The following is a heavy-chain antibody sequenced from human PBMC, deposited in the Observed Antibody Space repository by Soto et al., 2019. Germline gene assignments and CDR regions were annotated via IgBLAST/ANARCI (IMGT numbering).Heavy chain of an antibody. CDR2: IYYSRST. CDR1: GGSISSYY. D-gene: IGHD4-17*01. J-gene: IGHJ6*02. V-gene: IGHV4-59*01. Sequence: PSETLSLTCTVSGGSISSYYWSWIRQPPGKGLEWIGYIYYSRSTNYNPSLKSRVTISVDTSKNQFSLKLSSVTAADTAVYYCARDRIDYGDYYYYGMDVWGQGTTVTVSS. CDR3: ARDRIDYGDYYYYGMDV.